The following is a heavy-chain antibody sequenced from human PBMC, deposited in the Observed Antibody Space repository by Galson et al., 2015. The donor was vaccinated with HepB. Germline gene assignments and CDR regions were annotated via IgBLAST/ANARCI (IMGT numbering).Heavy chain of an antibody. CDR3: ARDLPLRGYSYGYSRDYYYGMDV. CDR2: INGLGSEK. V-gene: IGHV3-7*01. CDR1: KFTLSNYW. Sequence: SLRLSCAASKFTLSNYWMVWVRRAPGKGLEWVANINGLGSEKDYVESVKGRFTISRDNSKNTLYLQMNSLRAEDTAVYYCARDLPLRGYSYGYSRDYYYGMDVWGQGTTVTVSS. D-gene: IGHD5-18*01. J-gene: IGHJ6*02.